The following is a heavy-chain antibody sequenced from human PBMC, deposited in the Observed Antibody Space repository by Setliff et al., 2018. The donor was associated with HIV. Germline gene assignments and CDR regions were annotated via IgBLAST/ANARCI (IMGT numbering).Heavy chain of an antibody. CDR3: ARRGMWSYETGGNPTATFDY. Sequence: SETLSLTCTVSGGSINSRSYYWAWIRQPPGKGLEWVASIYFSGTPYYNPSLKNRVTISVDTPKNQFSLKLSPVTAADTAVYYCARRGMWSYETGGNPTATFDYWGQGVLVTVSS. V-gene: IGHV4-39*01. J-gene: IGHJ4*02. D-gene: IGHD2-8*02. CDR1: GGSINSRSYY. CDR2: IYFSGTP.